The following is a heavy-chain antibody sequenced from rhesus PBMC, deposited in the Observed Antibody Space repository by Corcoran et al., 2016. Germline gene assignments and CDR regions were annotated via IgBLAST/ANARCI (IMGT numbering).Heavy chain of an antibody. Sequence: QLQLQESGPGLVKPSETLSLTCAVSGGSISSNYWSWIRQPPGKGLEWIGRLSVRGGGTADNPSRKRRVTISTDTSKNQFSLKLSSVTAADTAVYYCARESPGQQRLVPGYWGQGVLVTVSS. J-gene: IGHJ4*01. CDR2: LSVRGGGT. V-gene: IGHV4-173*01. CDR1: GGSISSNY. CDR3: ARESPGQQRLVPGY. D-gene: IGHD6-31*01.